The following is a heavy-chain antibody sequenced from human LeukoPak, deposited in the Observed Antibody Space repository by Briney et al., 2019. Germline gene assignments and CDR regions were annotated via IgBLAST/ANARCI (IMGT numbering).Heavy chain of an antibody. CDR3: ARENLAAAADY. CDR2: ISSSSSTI. D-gene: IGHD6-25*01. J-gene: IGHJ4*02. V-gene: IGHV3-48*04. Sequence: GGSLRLSCAASGFTFNDYSMNWVRQAPGKGLEWVSYISSSSSTIYYADSVKGRFTISRDNAKNTLYLQMNSLRLEDTAVYYCARENLAAAADYWGQGTVVTVSS. CDR1: GFTFNDYS.